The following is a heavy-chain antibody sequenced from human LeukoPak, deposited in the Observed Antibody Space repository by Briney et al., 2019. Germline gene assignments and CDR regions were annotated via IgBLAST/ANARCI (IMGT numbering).Heavy chain of an antibody. CDR2: IYHSGST. Sequence: SETLSLTCAVSGYSISSGYYWGWIRQPPGKGLEWIGSIYHSGSTYYNPSLKSRVTISVDTSKNQFSLKLSSVTAADTAVYYCASGSYYFDYWGQEPWSPSPQ. CDR3: ASGSYYFDY. CDR1: GYSISSGYY. V-gene: IGHV4-38-2*01. J-gene: IGHJ4*01. D-gene: IGHD1-26*01.